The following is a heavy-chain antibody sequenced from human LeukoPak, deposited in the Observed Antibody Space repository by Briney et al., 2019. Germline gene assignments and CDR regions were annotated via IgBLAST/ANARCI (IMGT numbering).Heavy chain of an antibody. CDR2: INPNSGGT. Sequence: GASVKVSCKASGYTFTGYYIHWVRQAPGQGLEWMGRINPNSGGTNYAQKFQGRVTMTRDTSISTAYMELSRLTSDDTAVYYCAKGVHSYGNFDYWGQGTLVTVSS. CDR1: GYTFTGYY. J-gene: IGHJ4*02. CDR3: AKGVHSYGNFDY. D-gene: IGHD5-18*01. V-gene: IGHV1-2*06.